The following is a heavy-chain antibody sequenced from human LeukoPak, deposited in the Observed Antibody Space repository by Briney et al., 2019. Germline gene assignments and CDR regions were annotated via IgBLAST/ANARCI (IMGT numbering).Heavy chain of an antibody. CDR2: ISYDGSNK. Sequence: SGRPVRLSCSASRLTYSRYREQWVPQAPYRGLEGVAVISYDGSNKYYADSVKGRFTISRDNSKNTLYLQMNSLRAEDTAVYYCASQSTPVLPFDIWGQGTMVTVSS. V-gene: IGHV3-30*03. J-gene: IGHJ3*02. CDR3: ASQSTPVLPFDI. CDR1: RLTYSRYR.